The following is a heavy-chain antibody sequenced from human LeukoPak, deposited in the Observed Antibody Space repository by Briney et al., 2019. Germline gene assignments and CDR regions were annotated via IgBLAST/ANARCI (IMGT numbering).Heavy chain of an antibody. CDR3: TRDEDFYSSSSDY. CDR2: ISTSSSYI. CDR1: GFTFSTYS. J-gene: IGHJ4*02. V-gene: IGHV3-21*01. D-gene: IGHD6-6*01. Sequence: PGGSLRLSCAASGFTFSTYSMNWVRQAPGKGLEWVSFISTSSSYIYYADSVKGRFTISRDNAKNSLYLQMNSLRAEDTAVYYCTRDEDFYSSSSDYWGQGTLVTVSS.